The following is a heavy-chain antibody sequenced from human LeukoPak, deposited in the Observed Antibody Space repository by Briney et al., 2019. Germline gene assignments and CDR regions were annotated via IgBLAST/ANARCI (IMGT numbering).Heavy chain of an antibody. Sequence: ASVKVSCKASGGTFSSYAISWVRQAPGQGLEWLGGIIPIFGTANYAQKFQGRVTITTDESTSTAYMELSSLRSEDTAVYYCATQRGDSSGDYGGYWGQGTLVTVSS. CDR3: ATQRGDSSGDYGGY. J-gene: IGHJ4*02. V-gene: IGHV1-69*05. CDR2: IIPIFGTA. CDR1: GGTFSSYA. D-gene: IGHD3-22*01.